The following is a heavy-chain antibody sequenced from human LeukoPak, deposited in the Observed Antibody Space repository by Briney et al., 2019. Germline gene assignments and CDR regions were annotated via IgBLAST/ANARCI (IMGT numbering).Heavy chain of an antibody. CDR2: ISWNSGII. CDR1: GFTFDDYG. Sequence: GGSLRLSCVASGFTFDDYGMFWVRQTPGKGLEWVSGISWNSGIIVYADSVKGRFTISRDNAKNSLFLQMNSLRVEDTALYYCANDKYFYDSSSKTNWGQGTLVTVSS. D-gene: IGHD3-22*01. J-gene: IGHJ4*02. CDR3: ANDKYFYDSSSKTN. V-gene: IGHV3-9*01.